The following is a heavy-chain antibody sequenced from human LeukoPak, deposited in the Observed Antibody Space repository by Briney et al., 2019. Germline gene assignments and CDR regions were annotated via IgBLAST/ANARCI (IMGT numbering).Heavy chain of an antibody. CDR2: IDPKRGVT. Sequence: ASVKVSCKASGYTFTDHYIHWVREAPGEGLEWMGRIDPKRGVTDYAQKFQGRVAMTRDTSISTVYMELSRPRSDDTAVYYCARGKYRYAVDYWGQGTRVTVPT. V-gene: IGHV1-2*06. D-gene: IGHD5-18*01. CDR1: GYTFTDHY. CDR3: ARGKYRYAVDY. J-gene: IGHJ4*02.